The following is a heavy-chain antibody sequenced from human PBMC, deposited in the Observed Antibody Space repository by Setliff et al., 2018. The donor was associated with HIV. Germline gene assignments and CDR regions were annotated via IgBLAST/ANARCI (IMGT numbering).Heavy chain of an antibody. CDR2: IYYSGNT. J-gene: IGHJ5*02. D-gene: IGHD6-19*01. V-gene: IGHV4-31*03. Sequence: SETLSLTCTVSGDSISSGGYYWSWIRQHPGKGLEWIGFIYYSGNTYYNPSLKRRVSMSVDTSKNQFSLRLTSVTAADTAVYYCARPHSGRGGGAYFDPWGQGILVTVSS. CDR3: ARPHSGRGGGAYFDP. CDR1: GDSISSGGYY.